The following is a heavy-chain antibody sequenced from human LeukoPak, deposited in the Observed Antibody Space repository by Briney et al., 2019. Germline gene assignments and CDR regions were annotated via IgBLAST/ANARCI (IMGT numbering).Heavy chain of an antibody. CDR1: GGSISISSYY. CDR3: ARAHYGDYGWFDP. D-gene: IGHD4-17*01. V-gene: IGHV4-39*01. Sequence: SETLSLTCTVSGGSISISSYYWGWLRQPPGKGLEWIGSIYYSGRTYYNPSLKSRVTISVDTSKNQFSLKLSSVTAADTAVYYCARAHYGDYGWFDPWGQGTLVTVSS. CDR2: IYYSGRT. J-gene: IGHJ5*02.